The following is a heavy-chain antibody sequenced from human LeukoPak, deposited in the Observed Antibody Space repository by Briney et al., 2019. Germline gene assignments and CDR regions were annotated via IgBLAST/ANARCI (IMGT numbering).Heavy chain of an antibody. J-gene: IGHJ3*02. CDR3: ARDNPKNAFDI. CDR2: INPNSGGT. Sequence: SVKVSCKASGYTFTGYYMHWVRQAPGQGLEGMGWINPNSGGTNYAQKFQGRVTMTRDTSISTAYMELSRLRYDDTAVYYCARDNPKNAFDIWGQGTMVTVSS. CDR1: GYTFTGYY. D-gene: IGHD1-14*01. V-gene: IGHV1-2*02.